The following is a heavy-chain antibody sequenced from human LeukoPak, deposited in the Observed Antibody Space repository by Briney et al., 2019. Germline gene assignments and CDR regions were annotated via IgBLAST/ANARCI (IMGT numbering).Heavy chain of an antibody. CDR3: AKDSLSSRSTTCLDY. Sequence: GGSLRLSCAASGFTFSTYAMSWVRQAPGKGLEWVSGISGSGDSTYYADSVMGRFTISRDNSKNTLYPQMNSLRAEDTAVYFCAKDSLSSRSTTCLDYWGQGTLVTVSS. J-gene: IGHJ4*02. V-gene: IGHV3-23*01. D-gene: IGHD2-2*01. CDR2: ISGSGDST. CDR1: GFTFSTYA.